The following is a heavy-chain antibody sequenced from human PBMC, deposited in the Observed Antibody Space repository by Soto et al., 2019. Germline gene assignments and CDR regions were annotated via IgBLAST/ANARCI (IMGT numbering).Heavy chain of an antibody. CDR2: IYPSDSDT. CDR3: ARERATGDSYFEF. D-gene: IGHD4-17*01. CDR1: GYNFATYW. Sequence: GESLKTSCKASGYNFATYWIGWVRQMPGKGLEWMAIIYPSDSDTRYSPSFPGQVTISADKSISTTYLQWSSLKASDTAMYYCARERATGDSYFEFWGQGTLVTVSS. J-gene: IGHJ4*02. V-gene: IGHV5-51*01.